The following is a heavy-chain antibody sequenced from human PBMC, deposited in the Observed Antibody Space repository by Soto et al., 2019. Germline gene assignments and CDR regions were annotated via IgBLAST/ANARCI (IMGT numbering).Heavy chain of an antibody. CDR1: GYSFTSYW. V-gene: IGHV5-10-1*01. Sequence: PGESLKISCKGSGYSFTSYWIRWVREMPGKGLEWMGRIDPSDSYTNYTPSFQGHVTISADKSISTAYLQWSSLKASDTAMYYCARLGGAARPFLGMDVWGQGTTVTVSS. CDR2: IDPSDSYT. CDR3: ARLGGAARPFLGMDV. D-gene: IGHD6-6*01. J-gene: IGHJ6*02.